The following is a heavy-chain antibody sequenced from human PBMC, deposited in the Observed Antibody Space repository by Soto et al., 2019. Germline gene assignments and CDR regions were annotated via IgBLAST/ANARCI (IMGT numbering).Heavy chain of an antibody. V-gene: IGHV4-30-2*01. J-gene: IGHJ4*02. CDR1: GGSISIGGYS. CDR3: ARGPDDSYGDPLFDY. D-gene: IGHD4-17*01. Sequence: SETLSLTCAVSGGSISIGGYSWSWIRQPPGKGLEWIGYIYHSGSTYYNPSLKSRVTISVDRSKNQFSLKLSSVTAADTAVYYCARGPDDSYGDPLFDYWGQGTLVTVSS. CDR2: IYHSGST.